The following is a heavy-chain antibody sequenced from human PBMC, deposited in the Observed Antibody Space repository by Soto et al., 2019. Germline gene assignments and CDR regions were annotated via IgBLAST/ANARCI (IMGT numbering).Heavy chain of an antibody. CDR1: GYTFSNYA. V-gene: IGHV1-18*01. Sequence: QVHLVQSGAEVKKPGASVKVSCKASGYTFSNYAISWVRQAPGQGLEWMGWTSAYNGLRNYAEKFQGRVTMTTDTSTRTAYMELRSLRSADTAVYYCARVDSLTAPFDYWGQGTLVTVSS. CDR3: ARVDSLTAPFDY. J-gene: IGHJ4*02. D-gene: IGHD3-9*01. CDR2: TSAYNGLR.